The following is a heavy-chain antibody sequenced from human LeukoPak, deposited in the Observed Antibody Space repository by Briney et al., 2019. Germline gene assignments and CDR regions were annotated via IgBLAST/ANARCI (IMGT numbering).Heavy chain of an antibody. CDR3: ARLQYCSGTSCYWFDP. Sequence: SETLSLTCDVSGGSISSGLYSWGWLRQPLGTGLEWIGYIYHTGSTYYNPSLKSRVTISVDTSKNQFSLRLSSVTAADTAVYYCARLQYCSGTSCYWFDPWGQGTLVTVSS. D-gene: IGHD2-2*01. CDR1: GGSISSGLYS. CDR2: IYHTGST. V-gene: IGHV4-30-2*01. J-gene: IGHJ5*02.